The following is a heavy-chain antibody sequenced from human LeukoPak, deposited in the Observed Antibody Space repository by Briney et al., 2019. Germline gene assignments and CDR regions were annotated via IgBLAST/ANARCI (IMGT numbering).Heavy chain of an antibody. J-gene: IGHJ5*02. CDR1: GYTFTSYG. Sequence: GASVKVSCKASGYTFTSYGISWVRQAPGQGLEWMGWISAYNGNTNYAQKLQGRVTMTTDTSTSTAYMELRSLRSDDTAVYYCARVVGATNQDWFDPWGQGTLVTVSS. V-gene: IGHV1-18*01. CDR3: ARVVGATNQDWFDP. D-gene: IGHD1-26*01. CDR2: ISAYNGNT.